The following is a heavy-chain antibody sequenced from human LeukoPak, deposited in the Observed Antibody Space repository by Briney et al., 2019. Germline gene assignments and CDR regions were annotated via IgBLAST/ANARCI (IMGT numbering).Heavy chain of an antibody. CDR2: ISYDGSNK. V-gene: IGHV3-30*18. CDR3: AKGSIAVADVDYFDY. CDR1: GFTFSSYG. J-gene: IGHJ4*02. Sequence: GSLRLSCAASGFTFSSYGMHWVRQAPGKGLEWVAVISYDGSNKYYADSVKGRFTISRDNSKNTLYLQMNSLRAEDTAVYYCAKGSIAVADVDYFDYWGQGTLVTVSS. D-gene: IGHD6-19*01.